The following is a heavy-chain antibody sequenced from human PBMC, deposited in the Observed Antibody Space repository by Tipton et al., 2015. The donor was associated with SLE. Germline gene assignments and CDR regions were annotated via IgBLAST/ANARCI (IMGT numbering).Heavy chain of an antibody. CDR2: IYTGDSDT. J-gene: IGHJ4*02. CDR3: ARAAVDIRGYYAWVDY. CDR1: GNIFTSNW. V-gene: IGHV5-51*03. Sequence: QLVQSGAEVIKPGESLKISCRGSGNIFTSNWIAWMRQTPEKGLEWVGIIYTGDSDTKYNPTFEGLVSISVDKSINTAYLQWSSLKASDTAMYYCARAAVDIRGYYAWVDYWGQGTLITVSS. D-gene: IGHD3-22*01.